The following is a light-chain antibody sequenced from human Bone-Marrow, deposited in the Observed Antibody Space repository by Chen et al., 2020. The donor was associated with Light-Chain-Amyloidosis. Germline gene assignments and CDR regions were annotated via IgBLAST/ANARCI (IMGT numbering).Light chain of an antibody. V-gene: IGLV3-21*02. CDR1: NIGSTS. J-gene: IGLJ3*02. CDR2: DDS. CDR3: QVWDRSSDRPV. Sequence: SYVLTQPSSVSVAPGQTATIACGGNNIGSTSVHWYQQTPGQAPLLVVYDDSDRPSGIPERWSGSNSGNTATLTISRGEAGDEADYYFQVWDRSSDRPVFGGGTKLTVL.